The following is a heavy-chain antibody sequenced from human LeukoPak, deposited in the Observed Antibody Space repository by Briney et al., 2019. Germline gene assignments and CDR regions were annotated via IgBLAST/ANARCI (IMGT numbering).Heavy chain of an antibody. Sequence: SETLSLTCTVSGGSISSYYWSWMRQPPGKGLEWIGYIYTSGSTNYNPSLKSRVTISVDTSKNQFSLKLSSVTAADTAVYYCARHIGGRHYMDVWGKGTTVTVSS. CDR3: ARHIGGRHYMDV. J-gene: IGHJ6*03. CDR2: IYTSGST. CDR1: GGSISSYY. D-gene: IGHD2-21*01. V-gene: IGHV4-4*09.